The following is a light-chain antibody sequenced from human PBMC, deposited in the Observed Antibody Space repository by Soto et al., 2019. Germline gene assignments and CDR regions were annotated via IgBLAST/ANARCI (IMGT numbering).Light chain of an antibody. CDR1: QSVSSN. CDR2: GAS. V-gene: IGKV3-15*01. CDR3: QQYNNWPYS. J-gene: IGKJ2*01. Sequence: EIVMTQSPATLSVSPGERATLSCRASQSVSSNLAWYQQKPGQAPRLLIYGASTRATDVPPRFSGSGSGTDFTLTISSLQSEDFAVYYCQQYNNWPYSFGQGTKLEIK.